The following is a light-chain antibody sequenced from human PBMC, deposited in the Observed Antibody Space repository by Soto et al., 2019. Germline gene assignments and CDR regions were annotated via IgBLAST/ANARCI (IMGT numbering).Light chain of an antibody. V-gene: IGKV1D-16*01. CDR2: GAS. Sequence: DIQMTQSPSSLSASVGDRVTITCRASQGVGTLLTWYQQKPEKAPKSLIYGASSLQSGVPSRFSGSGSGSDFTLTISTLQPEDFATYYCQQYSGYPTFGGGTKVEIK. CDR3: QQYSGYPT. CDR1: QGVGTL. J-gene: IGKJ4*01.